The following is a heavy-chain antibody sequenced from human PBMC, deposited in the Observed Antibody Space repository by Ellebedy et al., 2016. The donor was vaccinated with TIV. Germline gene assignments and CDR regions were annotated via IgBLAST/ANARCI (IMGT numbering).Heavy chain of an antibody. Sequence: GESLKISXAASGFTFSRCGMHWVRQTPGKGPEWVGVISYDGNTKFYADSVKGRFTISRDNSKNTLYLEMNSLRAEDTAVYYCARRGDWGQGTLVTVSS. CDR3: ARRGD. V-gene: IGHV3-30*03. J-gene: IGHJ4*02. CDR2: ISYDGNTK. D-gene: IGHD1-26*01. CDR1: GFTFSRCG.